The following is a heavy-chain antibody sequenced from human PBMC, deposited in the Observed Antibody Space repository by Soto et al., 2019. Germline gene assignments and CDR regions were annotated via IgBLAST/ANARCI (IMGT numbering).Heavy chain of an antibody. V-gene: IGHV4-34*01. CDR2: INHSGST. CDR3: ARGGIRITMVRGVINYFDY. D-gene: IGHD3-10*01. Sequence: SETLSLTCAVYGGSFRGYYWSWIRQPPGKGLEWIGEINHSGSTNYNPSLKSGVTISVDTSKNQFSLKLSSVTAADTAVYYCARGGIRITMVRGVINYFDYWGQGTLVTVSS. J-gene: IGHJ4*02. CDR1: GGSFRGYY.